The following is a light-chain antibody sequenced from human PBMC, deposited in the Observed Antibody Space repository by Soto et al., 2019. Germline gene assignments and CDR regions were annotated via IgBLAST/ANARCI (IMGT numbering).Light chain of an antibody. V-gene: IGKV3-15*01. CDR3: QQYNNWPWT. CDR2: GAS. Sequence: EIVLTQSPATLSLSPGERATLSCRASHSVSSYLAWYQQKPGQAPRLLIYGASTRATGIPATFSGSGSGTEFTLTISILQSEDLAVYYCQQYNNWPWTVGKGTKGDIK. J-gene: IGKJ1*01. CDR1: HSVSSY.